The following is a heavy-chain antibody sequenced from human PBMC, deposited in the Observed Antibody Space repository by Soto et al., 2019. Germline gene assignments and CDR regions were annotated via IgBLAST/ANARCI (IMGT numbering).Heavy chain of an antibody. J-gene: IGHJ3*02. D-gene: IGHD3-16*01. V-gene: IGHV1-2*04. CDR1: GYSFTGHY. CDR3: AKSDGAEENDAFDI. CDR2: INPNSGGT. Sequence: QVRLVQSGPEVRKPGASVKISCEASGYSFTGHYLHWVRQAPGHGLEWMGWINPNSGGTNYAQKFQDWIPITSDKALSTVYMDLSSLRSENTAMYYCAKSDGAEENDAFDIWGQGTMISVS.